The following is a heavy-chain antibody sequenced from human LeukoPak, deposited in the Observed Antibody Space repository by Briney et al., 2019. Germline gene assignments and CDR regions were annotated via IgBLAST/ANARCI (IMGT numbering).Heavy chain of an antibody. CDR2: IYYSGIT. D-gene: IGHD6-13*01. Sequence: PSETLSLTCTVSGGSIISSSYYWGWIRQPPGKGLEWIGSIYYSGITHYNPSLKSRVTISVDTSKNQFSLRLSSVTAADTAVYFCARHSQYTTSWFDSWGQGTLVTVSS. J-gene: IGHJ5*01. CDR1: GGSIISSSYY. CDR3: ARHSQYTTSWFDS. V-gene: IGHV4-39*01.